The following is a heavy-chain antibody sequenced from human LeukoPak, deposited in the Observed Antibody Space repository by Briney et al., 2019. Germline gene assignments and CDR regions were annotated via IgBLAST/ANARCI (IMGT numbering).Heavy chain of an antibody. CDR3: AGGYYDSSGYYNYYYGMDV. J-gene: IGHJ6*02. D-gene: IGHD3-22*01. CDR1: GGTFSSYA. CDR2: IIPIFGTA. V-gene: IGHV1-69*13. Sequence: ASVKVSCKASGGTFSSYAISWVRQAPGQGLEWMGGIIPIFGTANYAQKFQGRVTITADESTSTAYMELSSLRSEDTAVYYCAGGYYDSSGYYNYYYGMDVWGQGTTVTVSS.